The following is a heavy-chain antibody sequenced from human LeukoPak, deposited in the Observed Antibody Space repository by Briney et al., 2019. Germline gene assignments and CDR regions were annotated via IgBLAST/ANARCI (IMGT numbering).Heavy chain of an antibody. D-gene: IGHD3-22*01. V-gene: IGHV3-21*01. J-gene: IGHJ4*02. CDR3: ARDRYASYYDSSGYPDY. CDR1: GFTFSSYS. Sequence: GGSLRLSCAASGFTFSSYSMNWVRQAPGKGLEGVSSISSSSSYIYYADSVKGRFTISRDNAKNSLYLQMNSLRAEDTAVYYCARDRYASYYDSSGYPDYWGQGTLVTVSS. CDR2: ISSSSSYI.